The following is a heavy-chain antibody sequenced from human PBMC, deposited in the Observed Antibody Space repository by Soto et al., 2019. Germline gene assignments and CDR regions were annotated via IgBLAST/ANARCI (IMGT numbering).Heavy chain of an antibody. CDR2: IYYSGST. Sequence: QLQLQESGPGLVKPSETLSLTCTVSGGSISSSSYYWGWIRQPPGKGLEWIGSIYYSGSTYYNPSLKSRVTVSVDTSKNQVSLKLSSVTAADTAVYYCARHRSERGMIVVVFDYWGQGTLVTVSS. J-gene: IGHJ4*02. CDR3: ARHRSERGMIVVVFDY. CDR1: GGSISSSSYY. D-gene: IGHD3-22*01. V-gene: IGHV4-39*01.